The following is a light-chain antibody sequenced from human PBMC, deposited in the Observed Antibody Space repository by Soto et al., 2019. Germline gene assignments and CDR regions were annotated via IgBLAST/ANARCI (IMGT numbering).Light chain of an antibody. CDR3: QQLISYPLT. V-gene: IGKV3-20*01. Sequence: EIVLTQSPGTLSLSPGERATLSCRVSQSVSSSYLAWYQQKPGQAPRLLIYGASSRATGIPDRFSGSGSGTDFTLTISRLEPEDFATYYCQQLISYPLTFGGGTKVEIK. CDR2: GAS. CDR1: QSVSSSY. J-gene: IGKJ4*01.